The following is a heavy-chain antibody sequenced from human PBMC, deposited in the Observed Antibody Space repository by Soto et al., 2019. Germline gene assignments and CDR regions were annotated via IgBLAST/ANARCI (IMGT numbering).Heavy chain of an antibody. D-gene: IGHD1-26*01. J-gene: IGHJ4*02. CDR3: ARGPSGDKVDY. CDR2: IYNSGST. V-gene: IGHV4-4*09. CDR1: GGSISSYY. Sequence: PSETLSLTCTVSGGSISSYYWSWIRQPPGRGLEWIGHIYNSGSTYSSPSLKSRVTVSVDTSKNQFSLRLSSVTAADTAMYYCARGPSGDKVDYWGQGILVTVSS.